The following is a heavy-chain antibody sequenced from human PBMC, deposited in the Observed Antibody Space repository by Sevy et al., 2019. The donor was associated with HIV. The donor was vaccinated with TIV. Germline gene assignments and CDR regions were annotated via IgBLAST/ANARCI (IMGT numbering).Heavy chain of an antibody. D-gene: IGHD1-26*01. V-gene: IGHV1-46*01. CDR1: GYTFTSYY. CDR3: ARYSGNFYYFYY. J-gene: IGHJ4*02. CDR2: INPIGGST. Sequence: ASVNVSCKASGYTFTSYYMHWVRQAPGQGLEWMGIINPIGGSTSYAQKFQGRVTMTRDTSTSTVYMELSSLRSEDTAVYYCARYSGNFYYFYYWGQGTLVTVSS.